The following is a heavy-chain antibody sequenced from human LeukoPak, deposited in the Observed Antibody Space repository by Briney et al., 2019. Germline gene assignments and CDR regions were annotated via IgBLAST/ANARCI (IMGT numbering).Heavy chain of an antibody. CDR2: ISGTGSST. J-gene: IGHJ6*03. V-gene: IGHV3-33*01. D-gene: IGHD2-2*02. Sequence: GGSLRLSCAASGFTFSSYGMHWVRQAPGKGLEWVSAISGTGSSTYYADSVKGRFTISRDNSNNTLYLQMNSLRAEDTAVYYCATDGGVPAAITWRRTYPMDASGNGATVT. CDR3: ATDGGVPAAITWRRTYPMDA. CDR1: GFTFSSYG.